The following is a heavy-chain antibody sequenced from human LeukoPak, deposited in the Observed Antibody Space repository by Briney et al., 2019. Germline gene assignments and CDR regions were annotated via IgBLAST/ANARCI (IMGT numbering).Heavy chain of an antibody. V-gene: IGHV4-34*01. CDR3: AVNSPTYYYDSSGYRAPFDY. CDR2: INHSGST. CDR1: GGSFSGYY. D-gene: IGHD3-22*01. Sequence: SETLSLTCAVYGGSFSGYYWSWIRQPPGKGLEWIGEINHSGSTNYNPSLKSRVTISVDTSKNQFSLKLSSVTAADTAVYYCAVNSPTYYYDSSGYRAPFDYWGQGTLVTVSS. J-gene: IGHJ4*02.